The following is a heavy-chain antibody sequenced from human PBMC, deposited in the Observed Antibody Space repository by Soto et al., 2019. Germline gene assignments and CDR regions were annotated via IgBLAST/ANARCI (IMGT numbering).Heavy chain of an antibody. J-gene: IGHJ6*02. CDR2: IKQDGSEE. V-gene: IGHV3-7*01. D-gene: IGHD3-10*01. CDR3: ARIASSGRGWDV. Sequence: EVQLVESGGGLVQPGGSLRLSCVDSGFTFSSYWMSLVRQAPVKGLEWVGNIKQDGSEENYVDSVKGRFTISRDNAKNSMYLQMNSLRAEDTAVYYCARIASSGRGWDVWGQGTTVVVSS. CDR1: GFTFSSYW.